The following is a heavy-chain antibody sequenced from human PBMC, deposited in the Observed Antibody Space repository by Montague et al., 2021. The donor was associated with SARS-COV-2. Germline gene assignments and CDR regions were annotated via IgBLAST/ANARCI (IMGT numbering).Heavy chain of an antibody. D-gene: IGHD6-19*01. CDR1: GFSLSTSGMC. V-gene: IGHV2-70*11. J-gene: IGHJ4*02. CDR2: IDWDDGK. CDR3: AREYNSGVYFDY. Sequence: PALVKPTQTLTLTCTFSGFSLSTSGMCVSWIRQPPGKALEWLARIDWDDGKYYSTSLKTRLTISKDTPKNQVVLTMTNMDPVDTATYYCAREYNSGVYFDYWGQGTLVTVSS.